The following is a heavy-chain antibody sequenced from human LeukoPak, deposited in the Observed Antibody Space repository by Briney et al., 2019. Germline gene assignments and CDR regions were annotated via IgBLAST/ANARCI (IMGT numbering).Heavy chain of an antibody. CDR1: GFTFGSYG. CDR3: TRYNNDHFDY. J-gene: IGHJ4*02. D-gene: IGHD1-14*01. V-gene: IGHV3-33*01. CDR2: IAYDGSRA. Sequence: GGSLRLSCAGSGFTFGSYGMHWFRQTPGKGLEWVAVIAYDGSRAFYADSVKGRFTISRDNSKNTMSVQMDDLRAEDTAVYYCTRYNNDHFDYRGQGTLVTVSS.